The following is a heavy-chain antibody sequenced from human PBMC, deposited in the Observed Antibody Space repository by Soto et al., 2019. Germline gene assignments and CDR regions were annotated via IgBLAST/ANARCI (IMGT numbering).Heavy chain of an antibody. J-gene: IGHJ4*02. CDR3: ARGRGIAVAVGYYFDY. CDR1: GGSFSGYY. CDR2: INHSGST. Sequence: QVQLQQWGAGLLKPSETLSLTCAVYGGSFSGYYWSWIRQPPGKGLEWIGEINHSGSTNYIPSLKSRVTISVDTSKNQFSRKLSSVTAADTAVYYCARGRGIAVAVGYYFDYWGQGTRVTVSS. D-gene: IGHD6-19*01. V-gene: IGHV4-34*01.